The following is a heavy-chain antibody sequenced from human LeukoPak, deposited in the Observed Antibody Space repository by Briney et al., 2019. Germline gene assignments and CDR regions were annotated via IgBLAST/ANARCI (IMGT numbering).Heavy chain of an antibody. Sequence: GGSLRLSCAASGFTFSSSGMSWVRQAPGRGLEWVSAITGSGGSTYYADSVKGRFTISRDNSKNTVYLQMNSLRAEDTAVYYCARGETSSYDYWGQGTLVTVSS. CDR1: GFTFSSSG. V-gene: IGHV3-23*01. CDR3: ARGETSSYDY. D-gene: IGHD2-2*01. CDR2: ITGSGGST. J-gene: IGHJ4*02.